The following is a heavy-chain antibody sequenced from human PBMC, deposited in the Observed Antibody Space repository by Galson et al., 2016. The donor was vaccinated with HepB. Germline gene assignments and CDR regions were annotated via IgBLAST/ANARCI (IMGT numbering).Heavy chain of an antibody. Sequence: SLRLSCAASGFTFRSYVTHWVRHPPGKGLEWVAVTSSDERVKFYADSVKGRFTISRDNSKNTLYLQMNSLRAEDTAVYYCAREGAEMAVAGTAFDYWGQGTLAIVSS. CDR1: GFTFRSYV. V-gene: IGHV3-30*04. J-gene: IGHJ4*02. CDR2: TSSDERVK. D-gene: IGHD6-19*01. CDR3: AREGAEMAVAGTAFDY.